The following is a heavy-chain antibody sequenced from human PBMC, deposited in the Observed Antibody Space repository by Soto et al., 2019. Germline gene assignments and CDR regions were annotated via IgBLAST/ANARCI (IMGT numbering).Heavy chain of an antibody. CDR3: ARDRDILVVAPDKRRHFFYYGLDA. J-gene: IGHJ6*02. CDR2: VHFSGRA. Sequence: RSLTCSVSGGSLSPYYWSWIRQSPGKGLEWIGYVHFSGRAYYNPSLKSRVTMSVDTSKNQFSLKVYSVTAADTAVYFCARDRDILVVAPDKRRHFFYYGLDAWGHGTTVTVSS. CDR1: GGSLSPYY. D-gene: IGHD2-2*01. V-gene: IGHV4-59*01.